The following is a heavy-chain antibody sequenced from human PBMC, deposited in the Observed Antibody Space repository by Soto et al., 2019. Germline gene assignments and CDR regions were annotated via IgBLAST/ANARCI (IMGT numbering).Heavy chain of an antibody. CDR3: ARDKYDILTGYGERENLDY. J-gene: IGHJ4*02. CDR2: ISYDGSNK. V-gene: IGHV3-30-3*01. D-gene: IGHD3-9*01. CDR1: GFTFSSYA. Sequence: GGSLRLSCAASGFTFSSYAMHWVRQAPGKGLEWVAVISYDGSNKYYADSVKGRFTISRDNSKNTLYLQMNSLRAEDTAVYYCARDKYDILTGYGERENLDYWGQGTLVTVSS.